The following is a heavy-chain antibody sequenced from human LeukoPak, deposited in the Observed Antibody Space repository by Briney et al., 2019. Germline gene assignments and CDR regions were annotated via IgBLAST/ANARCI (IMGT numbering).Heavy chain of an antibody. J-gene: IGHJ6*03. Sequence: GGSLRLSCTASGFIFNIYRMSWLRQAPGKGLEGVSCIRGDGTDIHYADSVKGRFTISRDNAENSVYLQMNSLRDEDTAVYHCARDQGHYYYCMDVWGKGTTVTVSS. CDR3: ARDQGHYYYCMDV. CDR1: GFIFNIYR. V-gene: IGHV3-48*02. CDR2: IRGDGTDI.